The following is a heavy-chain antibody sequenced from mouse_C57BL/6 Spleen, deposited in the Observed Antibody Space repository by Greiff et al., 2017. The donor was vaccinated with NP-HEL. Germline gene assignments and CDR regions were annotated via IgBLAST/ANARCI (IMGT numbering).Heavy chain of an antibody. D-gene: IGHD1-1*01. V-gene: IGHV1-85*01. CDR1: GYTFTSYD. Sequence: QVQLQQSGTELVKPGASVKLSCKASGYTFTSYDINWVKQRPGQGLEWIGRIYPRDGSTKYNEKFKGKATLTVDTSSSTAYMELRSLTSEDSAVYYCSRDGRLADWGQGTLVTVSA. J-gene: IGHJ3*01. CDR2: IYPRDGST. CDR3: SRDGRLAD.